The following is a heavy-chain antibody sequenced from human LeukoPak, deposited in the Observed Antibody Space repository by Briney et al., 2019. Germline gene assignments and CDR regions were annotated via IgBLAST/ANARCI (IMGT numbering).Heavy chain of an antibody. J-gene: IGHJ3*02. CDR1: GGSISSSY. CDR2: IYYSGST. D-gene: IGHD3-10*01. CDR3: ARESRGVTMVRGDDAFDI. Sequence: SETLSLTCTVSGGSISSSYWSWIRQPPGKGLEWIGYIYYSGSTNHNPSLKSRVTISVDTSKNQFSLKLSSVTAADTAVYYCARESRGVTMVRGDDAFDIWGQGTMVTVSS. V-gene: IGHV4-59*12.